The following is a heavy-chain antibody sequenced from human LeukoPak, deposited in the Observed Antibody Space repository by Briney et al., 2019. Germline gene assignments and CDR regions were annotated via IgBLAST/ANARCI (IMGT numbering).Heavy chain of an antibody. CDR2: IYTSGGT. CDR3: AGRGSSSGTFDI. D-gene: IGHD3-10*01. V-gene: IGHV4-38-2*02. J-gene: IGHJ3*02. Sequence: PSETLSLTCTVSGYSISSGYYWGWIRQPAGKRLEWIGRIYTSGGTNYNPSLKSRVTMSVDRSKNEISLHLASLTAADTALYYCAGRGSSSGTFDIWGPGTFVTVSS. CDR1: GYSISSGYY.